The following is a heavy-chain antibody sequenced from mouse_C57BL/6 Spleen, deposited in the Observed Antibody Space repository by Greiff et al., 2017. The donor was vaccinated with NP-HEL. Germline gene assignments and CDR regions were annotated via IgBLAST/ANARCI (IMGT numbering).Heavy chain of an antibody. D-gene: IGHD1-1*01. CDR2: IDPFDSET. V-gene: IGHV1-52*01. CDR3: ARGDYGSSYSFYAMDY. J-gene: IGHJ4*01. CDR1: GYTFTSYW. Sequence: QVQLQQPGAELVRPGSSVKLSCKASGYTFTSYWMHWVKQRPIQGLEWIGNIDPFDSETHYNQKFKDKATLTVDKSSSTAYMQLSSLTSEDSAVYYCARGDYGSSYSFYAMDYWGQGTSVTVSS.